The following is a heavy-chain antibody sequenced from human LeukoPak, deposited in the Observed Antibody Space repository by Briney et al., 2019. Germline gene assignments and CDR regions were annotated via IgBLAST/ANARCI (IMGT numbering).Heavy chain of an antibody. CDR1: GFTFSSYS. D-gene: IGHD3-9*01. Sequence: GGSLRLSCAASGFTFSSYSMNWVRQAPGKGLEWVSSISSSSSYIYYADSVKGRFTISRDNAKNSLYLQMNSLRAEDTAVYYCAREEYQLRYFDWLLYYWGQGTLVTVSS. J-gene: IGHJ4*02. V-gene: IGHV3-21*01. CDR2: ISSSSSYI. CDR3: AREEYQLRYFDWLLYY.